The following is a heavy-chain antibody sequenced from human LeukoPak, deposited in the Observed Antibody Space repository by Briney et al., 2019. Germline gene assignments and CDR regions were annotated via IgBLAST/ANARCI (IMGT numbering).Heavy chain of an antibody. V-gene: IGHV4-34*01. J-gene: IGHJ3*02. CDR2: INHSGST. D-gene: IGHD3-10*01. CDR3: ARERLWFGELGAFDI. Sequence: SETLSLTCAVYSGSFSGYYWSWIRQPPGKGLEWIGEINHSGSTNYNPSLKSRVTISVDTSKNQFSLKLSSVTAADTAVYYCARERLWFGELGAFDIWGQGTMVTVSS. CDR1: SGSFSGYY.